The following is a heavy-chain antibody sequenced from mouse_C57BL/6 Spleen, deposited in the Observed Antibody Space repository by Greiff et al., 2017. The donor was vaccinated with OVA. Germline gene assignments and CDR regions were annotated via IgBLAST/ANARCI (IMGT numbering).Heavy chain of an antibody. CDR3: ARVDGNYAMDY. CDR2: ISDGGSYT. D-gene: IGHD2-1*01. CDR1: GFTFSSYA. J-gene: IGHJ4*01. V-gene: IGHV5-4*01. Sequence: EVQGVESGGGLVKPGGSLKLSCAASGFTFSSYAMSWVRQTPEKRLEWVATISDGGSYTYYPDNVKGRFTISRDNAKNNLYLQMSHLKSEDTAMYYCARVDGNYAMDYWGQGTSVTVSS.